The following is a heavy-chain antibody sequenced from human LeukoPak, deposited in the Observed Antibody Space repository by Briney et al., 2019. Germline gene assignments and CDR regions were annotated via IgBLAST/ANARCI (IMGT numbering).Heavy chain of an antibody. CDR2: IYYSGST. Sequence: PSETLSLTCTVSGVSTNTYYYWSWIRQPPGKGLEWIGYIYYSGSTNYNPSLKSRVTISVDTSKNQFSLKLSSVTAADTAVYYCARHGIAAAEARAWGQGTLVTVSS. D-gene: IGHD6-13*01. V-gene: IGHV4-59*08. J-gene: IGHJ5*02. CDR3: ARHGIAAAEARA. CDR1: GVSTNTYYY.